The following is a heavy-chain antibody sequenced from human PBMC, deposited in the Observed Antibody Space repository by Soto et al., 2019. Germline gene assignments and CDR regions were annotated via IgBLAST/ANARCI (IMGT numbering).Heavy chain of an antibody. D-gene: IGHD6-19*01. Sequence: GGSLRLSCAASGFTFSSHGMHWVRQAPGKGLEWVAVISYDGSNKYYADSVKGRFTISRDNSKNTLYLQMNSLRAEDTAVYYCAKDIGSGWFGMDVWGQGTTVTVSS. CDR3: AKDIGSGWFGMDV. V-gene: IGHV3-30*18. CDR2: ISYDGSNK. J-gene: IGHJ6*02. CDR1: GFTFSSHG.